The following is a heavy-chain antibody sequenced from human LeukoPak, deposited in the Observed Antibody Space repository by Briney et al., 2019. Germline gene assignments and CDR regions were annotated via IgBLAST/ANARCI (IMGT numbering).Heavy chain of an antibody. D-gene: IGHD3-10*01. CDR3: AKDGGLLGVADS. CDR1: GFTFDDYA. V-gene: IGHV3-9*01. CDR2: ISWNSGSI. Sequence: GGSLRLSCAASGFTFDDYAMHWVRQAPGKGLEWVSGISWNSGSIGYADSVKGRFTISRDNSKNTLYLQMNSLRTEDTAVYYCAKDGGLLGVADSWGQGTLVTVSS. J-gene: IGHJ4*02.